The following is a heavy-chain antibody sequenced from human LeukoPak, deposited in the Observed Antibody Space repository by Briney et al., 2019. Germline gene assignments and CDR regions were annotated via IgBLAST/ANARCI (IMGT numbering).Heavy chain of an antibody. D-gene: IGHD4-17*01. CDR2: ISNSGST. V-gene: IGHV4-59*01. Sequence: PSETLSLTCTVSGGSISSYYWTWIRQPPGKGLEWIDYISNSGSTNYNPSLKSRVTISVDTSKNQFSLKLSSVTAADTAVYYCARAMTTRGMDVWGQGTTVTVSS. CDR3: ARAMTTRGMDV. CDR1: GGSISSYY. J-gene: IGHJ6*02.